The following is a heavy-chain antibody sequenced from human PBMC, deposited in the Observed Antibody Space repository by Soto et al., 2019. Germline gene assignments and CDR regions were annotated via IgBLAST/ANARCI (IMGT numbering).Heavy chain of an antibody. V-gene: IGHV4-38-2*01. CDR3: ARAGLSRISYGMDV. D-gene: IGHD3-10*01. CDR2: IYYSGST. CDR1: GYSISSGYY. Sequence: SETLSLTCAVSGYSISSGYYWSWIRQPPGKGLEWIGYIYYSGSTYYNPSLKSRVTISVDTSKNQFSLKLSSVTAADTAVYYCARAGLSRISYGMDVWGQGTTVTVSS. J-gene: IGHJ6*02.